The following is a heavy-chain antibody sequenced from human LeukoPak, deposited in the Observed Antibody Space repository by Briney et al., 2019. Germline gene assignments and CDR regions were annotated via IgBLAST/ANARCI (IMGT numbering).Heavy chain of an antibody. J-gene: IGHJ6*02. Sequence: PGGSLRLSCAASGFRFSSYAMSWVRQDPGKGLEWVAAISSSGVSTYYADSVKGRFTISRDNSKNTLFLQMNSLRAEDTAVFYCARINFPFTLRGIYGMDVWGQGTTVTVSS. CDR2: ISSSGVST. V-gene: IGHV3-23*01. D-gene: IGHD2/OR15-2a*01. CDR1: GFRFSSYA. CDR3: ARINFPFTLRGIYGMDV.